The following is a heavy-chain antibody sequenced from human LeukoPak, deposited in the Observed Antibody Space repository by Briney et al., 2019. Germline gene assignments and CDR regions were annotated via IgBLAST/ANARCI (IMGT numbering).Heavy chain of an antibody. Sequence: GGSLRLSCAASGFTVSDNYMSWVRQAPGKGLEWVSIIYSGGTTYYADSVKGRFTVSGDNAKNSVYLQMNSLRAEDTAVYYCAREGGFGYDDAFDTWGHGTTVTVSS. J-gene: IGHJ3*02. D-gene: IGHD3-16*02. CDR1: GFTVSDNY. V-gene: IGHV3-66*01. CDR3: AREGGFGYDDAFDT. CDR2: IYSGGTT.